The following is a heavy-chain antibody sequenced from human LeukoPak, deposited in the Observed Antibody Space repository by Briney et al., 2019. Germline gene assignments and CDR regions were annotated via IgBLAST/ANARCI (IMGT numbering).Heavy chain of an antibody. D-gene: IGHD2-21*01. Sequence: PGGSLRLSCAASGFTFSSYAMTWVRQAPGKGLEWVSIISGSGGSTSYADSVKGRFTISRDNSKNTLYLQMNSLRAEDTALYYCAKPYSGTMLTGWFDPWGQGTLVTVSS. J-gene: IGHJ5*02. V-gene: IGHV3-23*01. CDR3: AKPYSGTMLTGWFDP. CDR1: GFTFSSYA. CDR2: ISGSGGST.